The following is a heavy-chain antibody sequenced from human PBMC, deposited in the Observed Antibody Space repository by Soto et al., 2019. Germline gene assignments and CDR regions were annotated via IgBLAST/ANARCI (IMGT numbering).Heavy chain of an antibody. D-gene: IGHD1-7*01. J-gene: IGHJ4*02. Sequence: GASVKVSCKASGYSFTSYGFNWVRQAPGQGLEWMGWISANSGNTNYAQNLQGRVTMTTDTSTSTAYMELRSLTSDDTAVYYCARASDSNWTYVSSSSWGQGTLGTASS. V-gene: IGHV1-18*04. CDR3: ARASDSNWTYVSSSS. CDR1: GYSFTSYG. CDR2: ISANSGNT.